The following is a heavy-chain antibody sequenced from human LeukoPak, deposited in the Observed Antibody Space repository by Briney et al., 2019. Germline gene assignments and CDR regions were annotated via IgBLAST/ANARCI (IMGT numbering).Heavy chain of an antibody. Sequence: GGSLRLSCAASGFRVSDYYMSWIRQSPGKGLEWISYISRSGGTTYYGDSVKGRFTISRDNTKNSVYLQMNSLRVEDTAVYYCARDSYDSSGCIDYWGQGTLVTVSS. D-gene: IGHD3-22*01. V-gene: IGHV3-11*01. CDR3: ARDSYDSSGCIDY. CDR1: GFRVSDYY. CDR2: ISRSGGTT. J-gene: IGHJ4*02.